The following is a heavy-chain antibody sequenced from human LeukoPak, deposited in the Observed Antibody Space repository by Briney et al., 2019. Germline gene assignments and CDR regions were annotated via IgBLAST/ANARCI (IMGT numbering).Heavy chain of an antibody. CDR2: IYYSGST. Sequence: SETLSLTCTVSGGSISSYYWSWIRQPPGKGLEWIGYIYYSGSTNYNPSLKSRVTISVDTSKNQFSLKLSSVTAADTDVYYCASGYSSSWYYPGSPNFAYWGQGTLVTVSS. V-gene: IGHV4-59*01. CDR1: GGSISSYY. D-gene: IGHD6-13*01. CDR3: ASGYSSSWYYPGSPNFAY. J-gene: IGHJ4*02.